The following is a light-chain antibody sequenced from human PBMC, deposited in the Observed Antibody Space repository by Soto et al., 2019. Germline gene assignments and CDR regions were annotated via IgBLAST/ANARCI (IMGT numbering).Light chain of an antibody. CDR2: KAS. J-gene: IGKJ2*01. CDR1: QSINSW. CDR3: HQYNTYPYT. V-gene: IGKV1-5*03. Sequence: DIQMTQSPSTLSASVGDRVTITCRASQSINSWLAWYQQKPGKAPKLLIYKASSLESGVPSRFSGSGSGTEFTLTISSLQPDDFATYYCHQYNTYPYTFGQGTKLEIK.